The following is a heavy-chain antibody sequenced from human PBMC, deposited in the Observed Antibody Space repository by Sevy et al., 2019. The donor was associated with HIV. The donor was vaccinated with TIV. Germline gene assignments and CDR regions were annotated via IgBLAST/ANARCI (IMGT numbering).Heavy chain of an antibody. J-gene: IGHJ4*02. D-gene: IGHD2-15*01. CDR1: GFAFSAYY. CDR2: ISSSGSTI. CDR3: ASGGNYFDY. V-gene: IGHV3-11*01. Sequence: GGSLRLSCAASGFAFSAYYMSWIRQGPGKGLEWVSYISSSGSTIYYEDSVKGRFTISRDNAKNSLYLQMNSLGAEDTAGYYCASGGNYFDYWGQGTLVTVSS.